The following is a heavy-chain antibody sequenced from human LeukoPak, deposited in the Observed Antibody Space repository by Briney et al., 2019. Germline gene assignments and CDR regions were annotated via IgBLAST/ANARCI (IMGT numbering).Heavy chain of an antibody. CDR1: GFTFSNYA. CDR3: AKDRKYCSSTSCPYYFDY. Sequence: GGSLRLSCAACGFTFSNYAMSWVRQAPGKGLEWVSAISGNGDITYYTDSVKGRFTISRDNSKNTLYLQMNSLRAEDTAVYYCAKDRKYCSSTSCPYYFDYWGQGTLVTVSS. J-gene: IGHJ4*02. CDR2: ISGNGDIT. V-gene: IGHV3-23*01. D-gene: IGHD2-2*01.